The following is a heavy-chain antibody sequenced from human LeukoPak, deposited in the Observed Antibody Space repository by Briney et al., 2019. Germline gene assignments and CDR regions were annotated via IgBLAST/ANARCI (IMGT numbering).Heavy chain of an antibody. Sequence: GESLKISCKGSGYSFTSYWIGWVRQMPGKGLEWMGIIYPGDSDTRYSPSFQGQVTISADKSISTAYLQWSSLKASDTAMYYCARGGPGMIVVDPFDPDAFDIWGQGTMVTVSS. CDR3: ARGGPGMIVVDPFDPDAFDI. D-gene: IGHD3-22*01. CDR2: IYPGDSDT. V-gene: IGHV5-51*01. CDR1: GYSFTSYW. J-gene: IGHJ3*02.